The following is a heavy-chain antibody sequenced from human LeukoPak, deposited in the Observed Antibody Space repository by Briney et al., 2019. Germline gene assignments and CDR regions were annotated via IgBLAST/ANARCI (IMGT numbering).Heavy chain of an antibody. Sequence: GGSLRLSCAASGFIVSSNYMSWVRQAPGKELEWVSVIYSDGSIYYADSVKGRFTISRDNSKNTLYLQMNSLRAEDTALYYCARSIRYFQLFEYWGQGTLVAVSS. V-gene: IGHV3-53*01. CDR2: IYSDGSI. D-gene: IGHD3-9*01. CDR3: ARSIRYFQLFEY. J-gene: IGHJ4*02. CDR1: GFIVSSNY.